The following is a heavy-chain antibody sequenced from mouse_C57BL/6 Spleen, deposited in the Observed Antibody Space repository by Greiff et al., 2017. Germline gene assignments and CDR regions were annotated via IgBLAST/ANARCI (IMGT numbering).Heavy chain of an antibody. CDR1: GFTFSDYG. CDR3: AIFQDAMDY. Sequence: EVKLVESGGGLVKPGGSLKLSCAASGFTFSDYGMHWVRQAPEKGLEWVAYISSGSSTIYYADTVKGRFTISRDNAKNTLFLQMTSLRAEDTAMYYCAIFQDAMDYWGQGTSVTVSS. V-gene: IGHV5-17*01. J-gene: IGHJ4*01. CDR2: ISSGSSTI.